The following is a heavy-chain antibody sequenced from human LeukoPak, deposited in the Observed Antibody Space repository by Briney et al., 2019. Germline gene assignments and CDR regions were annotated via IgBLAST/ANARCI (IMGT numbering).Heavy chain of an antibody. V-gene: IGHV3-33*01. CDR1: GFTFSSYG. D-gene: IGHD2-2*01. Sequence: GGSLRLSCAASGFTFSSYGIHWVRQAPGKGLEWVAVIWCDGSNKYYADSVKGRFTISRDNSKNTLYLQMNSLRAEDTAVYYCARDNEGIVVVPAAFDYWGQGTLVTVSS. CDR3: ARDNEGIVVVPAAFDY. J-gene: IGHJ4*02. CDR2: IWCDGSNK.